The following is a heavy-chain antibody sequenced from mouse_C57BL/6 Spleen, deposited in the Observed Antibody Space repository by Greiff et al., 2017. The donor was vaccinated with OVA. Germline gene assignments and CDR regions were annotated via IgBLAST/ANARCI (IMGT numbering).Heavy chain of an antibody. J-gene: IGHJ4*01. Sequence: EVQVVESEGGLVQPGSSMKLSCTASGFTFSDYYMAWVRQVPEKGLEWVANINYDGSSTYYLDSLKSRFIISRDNAKNILYLQMSSLKSEDTATYYCARVGGYALYAMDYWGQGTSVTVSS. D-gene: IGHD2-2*01. CDR1: GFTFSDYY. V-gene: IGHV5-16*01. CDR2: INYDGSST. CDR3: ARVGGYALYAMDY.